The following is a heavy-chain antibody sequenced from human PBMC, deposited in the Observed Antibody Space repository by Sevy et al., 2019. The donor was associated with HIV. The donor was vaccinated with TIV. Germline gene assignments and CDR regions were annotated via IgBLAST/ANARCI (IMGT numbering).Heavy chain of an antibody. D-gene: IGHD6-13*01. Sequence: VGSLRLSCAASGFTFSSYSMNWVRQAPGKGLEWVSYISSSSTIYYADSVKGRFTISRDNAKNSLYLQMNSLRDEDTAVYYCARVGIAAAGTQGGNYYYYYYMDVWGKGTTVTVSS. V-gene: IGHV3-48*02. CDR2: ISSSSTI. CDR1: GFTFSSYS. J-gene: IGHJ6*03. CDR3: ARVGIAAAGTQGGNYYYYYYMDV.